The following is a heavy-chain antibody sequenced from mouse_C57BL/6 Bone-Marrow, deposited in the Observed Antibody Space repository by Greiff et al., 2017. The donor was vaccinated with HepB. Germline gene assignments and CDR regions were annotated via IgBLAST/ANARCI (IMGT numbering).Heavy chain of an antibody. Sequence: EVKLVESGGGLVQPGGSLKLSCAASGFTFSDYYMYWVRQTPEKRLEWVAYISNGGGSTYYPDTVKGRFTISRDNAKNTLYLQMSRLKSEDKAMYYCARRNYYGSSYYFDYWGQGTTLTVSS. J-gene: IGHJ2*01. CDR3: ARRNYYGSSYYFDY. D-gene: IGHD1-1*01. CDR1: GFTFSDYY. CDR2: ISNGGGST. V-gene: IGHV5-12*01.